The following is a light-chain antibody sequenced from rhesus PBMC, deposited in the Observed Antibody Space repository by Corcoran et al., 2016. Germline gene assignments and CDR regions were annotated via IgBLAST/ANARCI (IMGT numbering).Light chain of an antibody. CDR3: QQYSNWPRT. V-gene: IGKV3-42*03. CDR2: GSS. Sequence: EIVLTQSPATLSLSPGERATLSCRASQSVGSSLVWYQQRPKQAPRLLIYGSSTRATGISDRFSGSGSGTAFTLTISSLEPEDFAVYYCQQYSNWPRTFGQVTKVEIK. CDR1: QSVGSS. J-gene: IGKJ1*01.